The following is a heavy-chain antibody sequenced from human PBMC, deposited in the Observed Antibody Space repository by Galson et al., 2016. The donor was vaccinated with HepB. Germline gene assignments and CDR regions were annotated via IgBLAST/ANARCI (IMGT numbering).Heavy chain of an antibody. CDR1: GFSFSSYA. J-gene: IGHJ1*01. CDR3: AKVGTTVLTPGKYRLEYFQL. CDR2: ITGSGGTT. D-gene: IGHD4-23*01. V-gene: IGHV3-23*01. Sequence: SLRLSCAASGFSFSSYAMSWARQAPGKGLEWVSTITGSGGTTYYADSVKGRFTISRDNSKNTLYLQMNGLRAEDTAIYYCAKVGTTVLTPGKYRLEYFQLWGQGTLVTVSS.